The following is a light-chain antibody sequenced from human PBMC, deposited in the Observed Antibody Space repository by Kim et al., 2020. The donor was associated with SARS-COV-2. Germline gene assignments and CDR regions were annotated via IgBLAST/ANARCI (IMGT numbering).Light chain of an antibody. V-gene: IGLV3-19*01. CDR2: GKD. CDR1: SLSSYY. CDR3: NSRDSNDDVV. J-gene: IGLJ2*01. Sequence: VALGQTVRITCQGNSLSSYYATWYQQKPGQAPKVVIYGKDNRPSGIPDRFSGSSSGNTAYLTITVTQAGDEADYYCNSRDSNDDVVFGGGTQLTVL.